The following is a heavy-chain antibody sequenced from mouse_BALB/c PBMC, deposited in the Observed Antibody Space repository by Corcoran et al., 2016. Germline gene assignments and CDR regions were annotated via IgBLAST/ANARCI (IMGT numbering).Heavy chain of an antibody. V-gene: IGHV1S136*01. Sequence: EVQLKQSGPELVKPGASVKMSCKASGYTFTSYVMQWVKQKPGQGLEWIGYIYPYNDDTKYNEEFKGKATLTSDKTSSTAYMELNSLTSEDSAVYYCAREVPGGDPFDYWGQGTTLTVSS. J-gene: IGHJ2*01. CDR3: AREVPGGDPFDY. CDR1: GYTFTSYV. D-gene: IGHD2-13*01. CDR2: IYPYNDDT.